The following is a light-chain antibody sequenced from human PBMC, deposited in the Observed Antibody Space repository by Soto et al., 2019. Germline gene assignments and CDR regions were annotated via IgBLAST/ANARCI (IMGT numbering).Light chain of an antibody. Sequence: DIVLTQSPGTLSLSPGERATLSCRASQSVSSSYLAWYQQKPGRAPRLLIYGASSRATGIPDRFSGGGSGTDFTLTISRLEPEDFVVYYCQHYGTSPTWTFGQGTKVEIK. CDR3: QHYGTSPTWT. J-gene: IGKJ1*01. V-gene: IGKV3-20*01. CDR2: GAS. CDR1: QSVSSSY.